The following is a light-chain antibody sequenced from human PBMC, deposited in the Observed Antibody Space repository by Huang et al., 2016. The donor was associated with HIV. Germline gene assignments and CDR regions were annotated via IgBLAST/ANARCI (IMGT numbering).Light chain of an antibody. CDR1: QSFSSHY. J-gene: IGKJ1*01. CDR2: GAS. Sequence: EIVLKQSPGTLSLSPGERATLTCRARQSFSSHYLDWYQQKPGQAPRRHIYGASSRATGIPDGFSGCGAGTDFTLIISRLVPEDCAVYYCQQYGSSVVTFGQGTKVE. V-gene: IGKV3-20*01. CDR3: QQYGSSVVT.